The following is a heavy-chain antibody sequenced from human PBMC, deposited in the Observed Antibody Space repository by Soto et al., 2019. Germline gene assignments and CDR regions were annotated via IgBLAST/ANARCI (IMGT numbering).Heavy chain of an antibody. CDR2: IKEDGTQQ. Sequence: GGSLRLSCAASGFTFSAYWMTWVRQAPGKGLEWVANIKEDGTQQNYVDSVKGRFTVSRDNAKNSLYLQMNSLRAEDTAVYYCARDDTHYFETMEYYYDAMDYWGQGTLVTVSS. V-gene: IGHV3-7*04. J-gene: IGHJ4*02. CDR1: GFTFSAYW. CDR3: ARDDTHYFETMEYYYDAMDY. D-gene: IGHD3-3*01.